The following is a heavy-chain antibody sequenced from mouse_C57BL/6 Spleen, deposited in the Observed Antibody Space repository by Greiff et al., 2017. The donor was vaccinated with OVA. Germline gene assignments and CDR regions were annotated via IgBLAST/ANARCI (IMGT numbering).Heavy chain of an antibody. CDR3: ARWGIYDGSYFDY. CDR1: GYTFTSYW. Sequence: QVQLQQPGAELVRPGSSVKLSCKASGYTFTSYWMHWVKQRPIQGLEWIGNIDPSDSETHYNQKFKDKATLTVDKSSSTAYMQLSSLTSEDSAVYYCARWGIYDGSYFDYWGQGTTLTVSS. D-gene: IGHD2-3*01. V-gene: IGHV1-52*01. CDR2: IDPSDSET. J-gene: IGHJ2*01.